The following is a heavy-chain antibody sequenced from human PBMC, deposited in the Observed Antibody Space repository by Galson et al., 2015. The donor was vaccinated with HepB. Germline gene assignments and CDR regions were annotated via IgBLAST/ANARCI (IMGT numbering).Heavy chain of an antibody. Sequence: SLRLSCAASGFTFSSYGMHWVRQAPGKGLEWVAVIWYDGSNKYYADSVKGRFTISRDNSKNTLYLQMNSLRAEDTAVYYCARDETEGNYGDSNSYFDLCGRATLVTVSS. D-gene: IGHD4-17*01. J-gene: IGHJ2*01. CDR1: GFTFSSYG. V-gene: IGHV3-33*01. CDR3: ARDETEGNYGDSNSYFDL. CDR2: IWYDGSNK.